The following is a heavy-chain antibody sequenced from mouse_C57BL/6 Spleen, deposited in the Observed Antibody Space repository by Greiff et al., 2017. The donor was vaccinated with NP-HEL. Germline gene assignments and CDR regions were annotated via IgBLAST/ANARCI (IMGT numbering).Heavy chain of an antibody. J-gene: IGHJ4*01. CDR2: IHPNSGST. D-gene: IGHD1-1*01. Sequence: QVQLQQPGAELVKPGASVKLSCKASGYTFTSYWMHWVKQRPGQGLEWIGMIHPNSGSTNYNEKFKSKATLTVDKSSSTAYMQLSSLTSEDSAVYYCASLYYGSHAMDYWGQGTSVTVSS. CDR1: GYTFTSYW. CDR3: ASLYYGSHAMDY. V-gene: IGHV1-64*01.